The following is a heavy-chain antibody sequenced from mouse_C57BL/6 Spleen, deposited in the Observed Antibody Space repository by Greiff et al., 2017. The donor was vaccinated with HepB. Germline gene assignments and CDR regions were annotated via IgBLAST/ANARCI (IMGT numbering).Heavy chain of an antibody. J-gene: IGHJ3*01. CDR2: ISSGSSTI. D-gene: IGHD4-1*01. CDR3: AREGGTGTGFAY. Sequence: EVQLVESGGGLVKPGGSLKLSCAASGFTFSDYGMHWVRQAPEKGLEWVAYISSGSSTIYYADTVKGRFTISRDNAKNTLFLQMTSLRSEDTAMYYCAREGGTGTGFAYWGQGTLVTVSA. V-gene: IGHV5-17*01. CDR1: GFTFSDYG.